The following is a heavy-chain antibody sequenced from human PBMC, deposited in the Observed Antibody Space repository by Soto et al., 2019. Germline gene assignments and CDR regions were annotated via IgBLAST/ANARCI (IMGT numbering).Heavy chain of an antibody. Sequence: QVQLQESGPGLVKPSETLSLTCTVSGGSISSYYWSWIRQPPGKGLEWIGYIYYSGSTNYNPSLXSXVXLXXDTSKNQSSLKLSSVTAADTAGYYGASRYGYAFDIWGQGTMVTVSS. V-gene: IGHV4-59*08. CDR3: ASRYGYAFDI. CDR2: IYYSGST. J-gene: IGHJ3*02. D-gene: IGHD5-18*01. CDR1: GGSISSYY.